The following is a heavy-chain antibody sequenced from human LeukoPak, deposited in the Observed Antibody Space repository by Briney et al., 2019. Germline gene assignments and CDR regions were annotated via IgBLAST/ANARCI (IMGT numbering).Heavy chain of an antibody. Sequence: GESLKISCKGSGYPFSSYWLGWVRQMPGKGLEWMGIVYPADSDARISPSFQGQVTMSADKSITTAYLQWSSLKASDTAIYYCARASSTSSFDYWGQGTLVTVSS. D-gene: IGHD2-2*01. CDR1: GYPFSSYW. CDR3: ARASSTSSFDY. V-gene: IGHV5-51*01. CDR2: VYPADSDA. J-gene: IGHJ4*02.